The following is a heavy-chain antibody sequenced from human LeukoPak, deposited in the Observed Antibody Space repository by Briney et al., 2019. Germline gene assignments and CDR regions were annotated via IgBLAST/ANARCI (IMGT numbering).Heavy chain of an antibody. CDR3: AKATHNWNPFDP. CDR1: GFTFSSYG. V-gene: IGHV3-30*18. J-gene: IGHJ5*02. CDR2: ISFDGSNK. Sequence: GGSLRLSCAASGFTFSSYGMSWVRQAPGKGLEWVAVISFDGSNKYYADSVKGRFTISRDSSKNTLYLQMNSLRAEDTAVYYCAKATHNWNPFDPWGQGTLVTVSS. D-gene: IGHD1-1*01.